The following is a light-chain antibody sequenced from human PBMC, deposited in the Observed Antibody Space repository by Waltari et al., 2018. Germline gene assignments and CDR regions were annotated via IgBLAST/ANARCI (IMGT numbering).Light chain of an antibody. CDR1: QSVLYSSNNKNY. CDR3: QQYSSTPLT. CDR2: WAS. J-gene: IGKJ4*01. V-gene: IGKV4-1*01. Sequence: DIVMTQSPDSLAVSLGERATINCKFSQSVLYSSNNKNYLAWYQQKPGQPPKLPIYWASTRESGVPDRFSGSGSGTDFTLTISSLLAEDVAVYYCQQYSSTPLTFGGGTKVEIK.